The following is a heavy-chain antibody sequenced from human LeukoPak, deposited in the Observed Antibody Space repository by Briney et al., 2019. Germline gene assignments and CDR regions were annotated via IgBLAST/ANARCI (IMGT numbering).Heavy chain of an antibody. J-gene: IGHJ4*02. CDR1: GFTFSSYS. CDR3: ARAGGSTVSHSDY. CDR2: ISSSTSYI. V-gene: IGHV3-21*01. Sequence: PGGSLRLSCAASGFTFSSYSMNWIRQAPGKGLEWVSSISSSTSYIYYADSVKGRFTISKDNAKNSLYLQMNSLRAEDTAVYYCARAGGSTVSHSDYWGQGTLVTVSS. D-gene: IGHD4-17*01.